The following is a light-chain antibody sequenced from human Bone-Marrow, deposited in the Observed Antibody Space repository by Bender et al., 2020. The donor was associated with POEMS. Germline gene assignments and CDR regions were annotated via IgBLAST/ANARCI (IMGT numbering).Light chain of an antibody. Sequence: SYVLTQPPSVSGAPGQTAVITCGGDNIVSKTVHWYQQRPGQAPVLVIYDDVDRPSGIPERFSGSNSGNTATLTISRVEAGDEADYYCQVWDSTIEHPWVSGGGTKLAIL. CDR3: QVWDSTIEHPWV. CDR1: NIVSKT. J-gene: IGLJ3*02. V-gene: IGLV3-21*02. CDR2: DDV.